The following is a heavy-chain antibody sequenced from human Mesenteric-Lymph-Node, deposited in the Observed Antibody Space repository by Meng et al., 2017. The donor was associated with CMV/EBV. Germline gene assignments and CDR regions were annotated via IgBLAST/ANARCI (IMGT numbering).Heavy chain of an antibody. CDR1: GFTFSSYA. J-gene: IGHJ4*02. V-gene: IGHV3-7*01. Sequence: GESLKISCAASGFTFSSYAMHWVRQAPGKGLEWVADIEGDGNTKYYADSVKGRFTISRDNAKKALYLQMNALRVEDTAVYYCASMWEGGYWGQGTLVTVSS. CDR3: ASMWEGGY. CDR2: IEGDGNTK. D-gene: IGHD1-26*01.